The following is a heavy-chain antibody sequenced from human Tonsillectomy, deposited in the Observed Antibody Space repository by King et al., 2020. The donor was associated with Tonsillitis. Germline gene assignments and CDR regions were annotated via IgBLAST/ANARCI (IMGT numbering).Heavy chain of an antibody. D-gene: IGHD1-26*01. Sequence: QLQESGPGLVKPSETLSLTCTVSGDSISTYSLSWIRQPPGKGLELIAYVYYSGSPNYNPSLKSRVTISVDPSKNQFSLNLSSVTAADTAVYYCARAGGSYSFDYWGQGTLVTVSS. CDR1: GDSISTYS. V-gene: IGHV4-59*01. CDR2: VYYSGSP. CDR3: ARAGGSYSFDY. J-gene: IGHJ4*02.